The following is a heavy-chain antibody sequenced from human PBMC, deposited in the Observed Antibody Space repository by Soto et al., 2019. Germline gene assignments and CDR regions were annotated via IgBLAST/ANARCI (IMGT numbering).Heavy chain of an antibody. Sequence: GGSLRLSCAASGFTFSSYSMNWVRQAPGKGLEWVSYISSSSSTIYYADSVKGRFTISRDNAKNSLYLQMNSLRAEDTAVYYCAREAWLHDYIWGSYRAGDYWGQGTLVTVSS. D-gene: IGHD3-16*02. CDR3: AREAWLHDYIWGSYRAGDY. CDR1: GFTFSSYS. V-gene: IGHV3-48*01. CDR2: ISSSSSTI. J-gene: IGHJ4*02.